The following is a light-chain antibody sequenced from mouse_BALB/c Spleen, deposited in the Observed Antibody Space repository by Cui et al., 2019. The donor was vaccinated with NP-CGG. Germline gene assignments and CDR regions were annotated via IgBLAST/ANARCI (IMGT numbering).Light chain of an antibody. CDR2: GTR. CDR3: ALWYSNHWV. Sequence: QAVVTQESALTTSPGETVTLTCRSSTGAVTTSNYANWVQEKPDHLFTGLIGGTRNRSPGVPARFSGSLIGDKAALTIIGAQTEDEAIYFCALWYSNHWVFGGGTKLTVL. V-gene: IGLV1*01. J-gene: IGLJ1*01. CDR1: TGAVTTSNY.